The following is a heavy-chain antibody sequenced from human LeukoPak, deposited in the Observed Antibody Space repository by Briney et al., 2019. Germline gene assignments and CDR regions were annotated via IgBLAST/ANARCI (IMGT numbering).Heavy chain of an antibody. V-gene: IGHV1-18*04. J-gene: IGHJ4*02. CDR3: ARDRGDYYGSGSYYKHFDY. CDR2: ISAYNGNT. D-gene: IGHD3-10*01. Sequence: GASVKVSCKASGYTFTSHYMHWVRQAPGQGLEWMGWISAYNGNTKYAQKLQGRVTTTTDTSTSTAYMELRSLRSDDTAVYYCARDRGDYYGSGSYYKHFDYWGQGTLVTVSS. CDR1: GYTFTSHY.